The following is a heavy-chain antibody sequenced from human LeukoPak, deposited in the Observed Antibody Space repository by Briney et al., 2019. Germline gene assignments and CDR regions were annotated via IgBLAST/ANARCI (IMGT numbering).Heavy chain of an antibody. V-gene: IGHV2-5*01. Sequence: SGPTLVKPTQTLTLTCTFSGFSLSTSGVGVGWIRQPPGKALEWLALIYWNDDKRYSPSLKSRLTITKDTSKNQVVLTMTNMDPVDTATYYCAQGPGEYDFWSGVYWYFDLWGRGTLVTVSS. J-gene: IGHJ2*01. CDR2: IYWNDDK. CDR3: AQGPGEYDFWSGVYWYFDL. CDR1: GFSLSTSGVG. D-gene: IGHD3-3*01.